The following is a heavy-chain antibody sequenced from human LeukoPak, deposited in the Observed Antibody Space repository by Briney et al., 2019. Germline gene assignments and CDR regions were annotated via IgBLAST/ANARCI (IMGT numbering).Heavy chain of an antibody. CDR2: IYYSGNT. Sequence: PSETLSLTCTVSGGSISNYYWSWIRQPPGKGLEWIGYIYYSGNTNYNPSLKSRVTISIDTSKNQFSLKLSSVTAADTAVYYCARDLGFCSVASCYPYFDPWGPGTLVTVSS. J-gene: IGHJ5*02. D-gene: IGHD2-15*01. CDR1: GGSISNYY. CDR3: ARDLGFCSVASCYPYFDP. V-gene: IGHV4-59*01.